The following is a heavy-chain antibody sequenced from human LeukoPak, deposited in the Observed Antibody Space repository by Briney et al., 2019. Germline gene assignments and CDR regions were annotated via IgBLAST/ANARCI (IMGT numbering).Heavy chain of an antibody. V-gene: IGHV5-51*01. CDR1: GYRFTSYW. J-gene: IGHJ4*02. D-gene: IGHD2-2*01. CDR2: IYTGDSNT. CDR3: ARLGGSAYCVSTTCHFDY. Sequence: GESLKISCQGFGYRFTSYWIGWVRQMPGKGLEWMGIIYTGDSNTKYSPSFQGQVTISVDKSISTAYLQWSSLKASDTAMYYCARLGGSAYCVSTTCHFDYWGQGTLVTVSS.